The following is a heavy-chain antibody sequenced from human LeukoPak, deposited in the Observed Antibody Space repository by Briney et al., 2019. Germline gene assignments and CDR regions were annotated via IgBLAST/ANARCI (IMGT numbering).Heavy chain of an antibody. Sequence: ASVKVSCKASGFRFSDYYLHWVRQAPGQGLEWMGWISAYNGNTNYAQKLQGRVTMTTDTSTSTAYMELRSLRSDDTAVYYCARGFGITGTDFDYWGQGTLVTVSS. CDR3: ARGFGITGTDFDY. CDR1: GFRFSDYY. D-gene: IGHD1-7*01. J-gene: IGHJ4*02. V-gene: IGHV1-18*04. CDR2: ISAYNGNT.